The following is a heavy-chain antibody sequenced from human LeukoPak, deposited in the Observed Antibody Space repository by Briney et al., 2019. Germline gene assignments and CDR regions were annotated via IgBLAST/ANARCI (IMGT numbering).Heavy chain of an antibody. CDR1: GVTFSTYT. CDR2: IGSRGSSI. CDR3: ARVGGCSGGSCYATQGDAFDI. Sequence: PGGSLRLSCAASGVTFSTYTMNWVRQAPGKGLEWVSCIGSRGSSIYYADSVKGRFTISRDNAKNSLYLQMNSLRAEDTAVYCCARVGGCSGGSCYATQGDAFDIWGQGTMVTVSS. V-gene: IGHV3-21*01. D-gene: IGHD2-15*01. J-gene: IGHJ3*02.